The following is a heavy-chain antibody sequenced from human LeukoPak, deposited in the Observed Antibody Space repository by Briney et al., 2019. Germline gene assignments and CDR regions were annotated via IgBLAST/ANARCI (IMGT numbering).Heavy chain of an antibody. CDR1: GFTVSSNY. CDR2: IYSGGST. CDR3: ARDRGGWIDY. J-gene: IGHJ4*02. Sequence: GPLRLSCAASGFTVSSNYMSWVRQAPGKGLEWVSVIYSGGSTYYADSVKGRFTISRDNSKNTLYLQMNSLRAEDTAVYCCARDRGGWIDYWGQGTLVTVSS. D-gene: IGHD6-19*01. V-gene: IGHV3-53*01.